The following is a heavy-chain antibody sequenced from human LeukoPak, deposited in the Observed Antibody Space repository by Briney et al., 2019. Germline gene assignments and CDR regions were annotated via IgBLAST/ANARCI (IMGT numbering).Heavy chain of an antibody. CDR1: GYSISSGYY. V-gene: IGHV4-38-2*02. J-gene: IGHJ4*02. CDR3: ARVIRPRITIFRVVIEGFDY. CDR2: IYHSGST. D-gene: IGHD3-3*01. Sequence: PSETLSLTCTVSGYSISSGYYWGWIRQPPGKGLEWIGSIYHSGSTYYNSSLKSRVTISVDTSKNQFSLKLSSVTAADTAVYYCARVIRPRITIFRVVIEGFDYWGQGTLVTVSS.